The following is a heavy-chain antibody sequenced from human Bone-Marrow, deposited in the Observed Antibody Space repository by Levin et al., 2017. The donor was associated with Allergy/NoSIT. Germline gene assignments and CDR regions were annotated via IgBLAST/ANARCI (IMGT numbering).Heavy chain of an antibody. J-gene: IGHJ2*01. V-gene: IGHV3-23*01. CDR3: AKDSGSRPRYFDL. CDR1: GFTFSSYA. CDR2: ISGSGGST. D-gene: IGHD1-26*01. Sequence: ETLSLTCAASGFTFSSYAMSWVRQAPGKGLEWVSAISGSGGSTYYADSVKGRFTISRDNSKNTLYLQMNSLRAEDTAVYYCAKDSGSRPRYFDLWGRGTLVTVSS.